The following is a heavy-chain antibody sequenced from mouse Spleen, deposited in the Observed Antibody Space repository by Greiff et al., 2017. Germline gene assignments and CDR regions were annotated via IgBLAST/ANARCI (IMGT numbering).Heavy chain of an antibody. D-gene: IGHD2-3*01. V-gene: IGHV14-1*02. J-gene: IGHJ4*01. CDR2: IDPENGNT. CDR3: ARRGDGPYAMDY. Sequence: VQLQQSGAELVRPGALVKLSCKASGFNIKDYYMHWVKQRPEQGLEWIGWIDPENGNTIYDPKFQGKASITADTSSNTAYLQLSSLTSEDTAVYYCARRGDGPYAMDYWGQGTSVTVSS. CDR1: GFNIKDYY.